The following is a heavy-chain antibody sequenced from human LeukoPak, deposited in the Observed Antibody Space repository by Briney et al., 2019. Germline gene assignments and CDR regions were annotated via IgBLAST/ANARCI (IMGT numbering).Heavy chain of an antibody. CDR3: ARLGFLAGLYYYYMDV. V-gene: IGHV1-18*01. J-gene: IGHJ6*03. D-gene: IGHD3-9*01. CDR2: ISAYNGNT. Sequence: GASVKVSCKASGYTFTSYGISWVRQAPGQGLEWMGWISAYNGNTNYAQKLQGRVTMTTDTSTSTAYMELRSLRSDDTAVYYCARLGFLAGLYYYYMDVWGKGTTVTVSS. CDR1: GYTFTSYG.